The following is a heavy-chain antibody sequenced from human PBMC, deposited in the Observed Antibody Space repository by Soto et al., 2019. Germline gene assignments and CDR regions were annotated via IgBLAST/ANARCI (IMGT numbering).Heavy chain of an antibody. CDR1: GFNLSSYA. V-gene: IGHV3-30-3*01. Sequence: QVQLVESGGGVVQPGRSLRLSCAASGFNLSSYAMHWVRQAPGKGLEWVAVISYDGSNKYYADSVKGRFTISRDNSKPTLYLQMNSLRAEDTAVYYCARVAVEMATIHVFDYWGQGTLVTVSS. CDR3: ARVAVEMATIHVFDY. CDR2: ISYDGSNK. D-gene: IGHD5-12*01. J-gene: IGHJ4*02.